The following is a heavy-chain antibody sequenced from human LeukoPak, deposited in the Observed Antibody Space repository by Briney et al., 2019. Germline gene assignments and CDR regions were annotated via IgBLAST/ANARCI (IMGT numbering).Heavy chain of an antibody. V-gene: IGHV3-7*01. Sequence: GGSLRLSCVASGFTFSSYWMSWVRQAPGKGLEWVANIKQDGSEKNYVDSVTGRFTISRDNAKNPLYLQMNSLRAEDTAVYYCARGFGNFDHWGQGTLVTVSS. CDR1: GFTFSSYW. CDR2: IKQDGSEK. CDR3: ARGFGNFDH. D-gene: IGHD3-10*01. J-gene: IGHJ4*02.